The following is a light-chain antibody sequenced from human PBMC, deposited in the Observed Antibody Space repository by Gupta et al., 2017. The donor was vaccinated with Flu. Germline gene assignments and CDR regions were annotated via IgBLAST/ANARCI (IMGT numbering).Light chain of an antibody. CDR3: QESYSLLH. J-gene: IGKJ2*01. V-gene: IGKV1-39*01. Sequence: SPSSLSASVGDRVTITCRASQSIGRSLNWYQHKAEKAPYLLIYAASILKAEVPSRFSGSGSGTDFTLTISSLQPEDFATYYCQESYSLLHFGQGTKLEIK. CDR1: QSIGRS. CDR2: AAS.